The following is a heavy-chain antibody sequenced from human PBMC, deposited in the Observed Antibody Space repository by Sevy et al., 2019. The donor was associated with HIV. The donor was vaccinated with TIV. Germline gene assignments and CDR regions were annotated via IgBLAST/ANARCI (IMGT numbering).Heavy chain of an antibody. J-gene: IGHJ6*02. Sequence: ASVKVSCKASGYTFTSNYMYWVRQAPGQGLEWMGIINPSGVSASYAQKFQGRVTVTRDTSTSTVYMELSSLRSEDTAVYYSARDRAAAGKKYYYYGMDVWGQGTTVTVSS. V-gene: IGHV1-46*01. CDR1: GYTFTSNY. D-gene: IGHD6-13*01. CDR2: INPSGVSA. CDR3: ARDRAAAGKKYYYYGMDV.